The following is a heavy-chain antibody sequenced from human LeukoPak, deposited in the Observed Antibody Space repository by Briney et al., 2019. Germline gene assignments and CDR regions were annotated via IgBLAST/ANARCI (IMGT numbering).Heavy chain of an antibody. CDR3: ARHRSAHRGYCSSTSCYRYYYYYYMDV. D-gene: IGHD2-2*02. V-gene: IGHV4-39*01. CDR2: IYYSGST. CDR1: GGSISSSSYY. J-gene: IGHJ6*03. Sequence: PSETLSLTCTVSGGSISSSSYYWGWIRQPPGKGLEWIGRIYYSGSTNYNPSLKSRVTISVDTSKNQFSLKLSSVTAADTAVYYCARHRSAHRGYCSSTSCYRYYYYYYMDVWGKGTTVTISS.